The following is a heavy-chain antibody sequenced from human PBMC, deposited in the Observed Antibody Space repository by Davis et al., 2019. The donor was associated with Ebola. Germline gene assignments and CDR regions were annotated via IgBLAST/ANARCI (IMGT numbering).Heavy chain of an antibody. CDR1: GYTFTSYG. CDR2: ISAYNGNT. CDR3: ARGASRYCSGGSCYPLGMDV. D-gene: IGHD2-15*01. V-gene: IGHV1-18*04. J-gene: IGHJ6*02. Sequence: ASVKVSCKASGYTFTSYGISWVRQAPGQGLEWMGWISAYNGNTNYAQKLQGRVTMTTDTSTNTAYMELRSLRSDDTAVYYCARGASRYCSGGSCYPLGMDVWGQGTTVTVSS.